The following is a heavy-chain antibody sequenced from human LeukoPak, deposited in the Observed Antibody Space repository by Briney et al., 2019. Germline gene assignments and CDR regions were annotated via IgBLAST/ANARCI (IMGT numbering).Heavy chain of an antibody. CDR1: GYTFTVYY. V-gene: IGHV1-2*02. CDR3: ARSYNYGSTYGMDV. J-gene: IGHJ6*02. D-gene: IGHD5-18*01. Sequence: ASVKVSCKASGYTFTVYYMHWVRQAPGQGLEWMGWINPNSGGTNYAQKFQGRVTMTRDTSISTAYVELSRLRSDDTAVYYCARSYNYGSTYGMDVWGQGTTVTVSS. CDR2: INPNSGGT.